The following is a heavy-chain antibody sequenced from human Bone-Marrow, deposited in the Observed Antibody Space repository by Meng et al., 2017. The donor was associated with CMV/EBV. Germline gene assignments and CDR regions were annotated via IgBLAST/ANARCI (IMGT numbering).Heavy chain of an antibody. Sequence: PETLSLTCVVDGGSFSDFYWTWIRQPPGKWLEWIGEINHSGSTNYNPSLKSRVTISVDTSKNQFSLKLSSVTAADTAMYCCASNGPWGQHYYDSFYGMYVWGQGTMVTVSS. CDR3: ASNGPWGQHYYDSFYGMYV. D-gene: IGHD3-22*01. V-gene: IGHV4-34*01. CDR1: GGSFSDFY. CDR2: INHSGST. J-gene: IGHJ6*02.